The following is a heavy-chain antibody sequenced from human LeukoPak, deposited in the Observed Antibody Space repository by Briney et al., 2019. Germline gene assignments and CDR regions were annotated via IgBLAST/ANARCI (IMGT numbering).Heavy chain of an antibody. CDR3: AKDSFKRLGELAFPDY. CDR1: GFTFSSYA. Sequence: GGSLRLSCAASGFTFSSYAMSWVRQAPGKGLEWVSAISGSGGSTYYADSVKGRFTISRDNSKNTLYLQMNSLRAEDTAVYYCAKDSFKRLGELAFPDYWGQGTLVTVSS. D-gene: IGHD3-16*01. CDR2: ISGSGGST. J-gene: IGHJ4*02. V-gene: IGHV3-23*01.